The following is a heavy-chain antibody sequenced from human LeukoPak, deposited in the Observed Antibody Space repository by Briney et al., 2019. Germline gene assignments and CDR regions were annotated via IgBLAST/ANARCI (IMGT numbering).Heavy chain of an antibody. J-gene: IGHJ6*03. Sequence: ASVKVCCKASGYTFTGYYIHWVRQAPGQGLEWMGWINPNSGGTNYAQKFQGRVTMTRDTSISTAYMDLSRLRSDDTAVYFCARDNSCSSSSCGNSYMDVWGKGTTVTVAS. D-gene: IGHD2-15*01. V-gene: IGHV1-2*02. CDR1: GYTFTGYY. CDR3: ARDNSCSSSSCGNSYMDV. CDR2: INPNSGGT.